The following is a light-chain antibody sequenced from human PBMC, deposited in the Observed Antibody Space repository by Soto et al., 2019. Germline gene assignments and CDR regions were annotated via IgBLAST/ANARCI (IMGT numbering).Light chain of an antibody. CDR1: QSISTY. CDR3: QKYNSYPWK. CDR2: DAS. Sequence: DIQITQSPSTLSASVGDRVAITCRASQSISTYLAWYKQKPGKAPKLLIYDASSLESGVPSRFSGSGSGTEFTLTISSLQPDDFATYYCQKYNSYPWKFGQGNTVDIK. V-gene: IGKV1-5*01. J-gene: IGKJ1*01.